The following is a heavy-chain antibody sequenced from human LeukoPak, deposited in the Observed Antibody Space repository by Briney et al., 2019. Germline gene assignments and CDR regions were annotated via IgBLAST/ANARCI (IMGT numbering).Heavy chain of an antibody. CDR1: GLTIRDYY. V-gene: IGHV3-11*01. D-gene: IGHD3-16*02. CDR3: ARTSYPWN. Sequence: GGSQRLSCAASGLTIRDYYMGWIRQAPGKGLEWISYISETGTTIYQPDSVKGRFPISRDNAKNSLFLQMNRLRPEDTAVYYCARTSYPWNWGQGTLVTVSS. J-gene: IGHJ4*02. CDR2: ISETGTTI.